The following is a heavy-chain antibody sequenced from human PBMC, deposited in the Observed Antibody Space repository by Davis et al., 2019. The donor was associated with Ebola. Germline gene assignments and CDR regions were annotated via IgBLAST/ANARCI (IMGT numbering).Heavy chain of an antibody. D-gene: IGHD6-13*01. CDR2: IYPGDSDT. Sequence: PGGSLRLSCKGSGYSFTSYWIGWVRQMPGKGLEWMGIIYPGDSDTRYSPSFQGQVTISADKSISTAYLQWSSLKASDTAMYYCARGGWAAAGIAQFGYWGQGTLVTVSS. CDR3: ARGGWAAAGIAQFGY. CDR1: GYSFTSYW. V-gene: IGHV5-51*01. J-gene: IGHJ4*02.